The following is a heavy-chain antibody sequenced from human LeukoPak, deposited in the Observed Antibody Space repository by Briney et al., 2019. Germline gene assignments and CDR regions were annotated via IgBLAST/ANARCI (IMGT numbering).Heavy chain of an antibody. J-gene: IGHJ4*02. Sequence: PGGSLRLSCAASRFIFSSYWMHWVRQAPGKGLVWVSRINSDGSSTTYADSVKGRFTISRDNAKNTLYLQMNSLRAEDTAVYYCARAPGSNKHFEYWGQGTLVTVSS. CDR2: INSDGSST. CDR3: ARAPGSNKHFEY. CDR1: RFIFSSYW. V-gene: IGHV3-74*01. D-gene: IGHD3-10*01.